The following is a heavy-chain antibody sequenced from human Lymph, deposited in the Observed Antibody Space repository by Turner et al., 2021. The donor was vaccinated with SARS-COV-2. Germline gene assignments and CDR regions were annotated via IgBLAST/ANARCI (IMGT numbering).Heavy chain of an antibody. Sequence: QWQLQEAGPGRAKSSETLSVTGTGVGGSISSYYWSWIRQPPGKGLEWIGYIHYSGSTNYNPSLKSRVTISVDPSKNQFSLKLNSVTAADTAVYYCASHGFSGWYGGGMDVWGQGTTVTVSS. CDR3: ASHGFSGWYGGGMDV. CDR2: IHYSGST. D-gene: IGHD6-19*01. CDR1: GGSISSYY. J-gene: IGHJ6*02. V-gene: IGHV4-59*08.